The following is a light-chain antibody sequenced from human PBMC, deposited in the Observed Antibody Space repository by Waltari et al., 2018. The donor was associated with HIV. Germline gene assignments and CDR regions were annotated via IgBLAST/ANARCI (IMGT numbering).Light chain of an antibody. J-gene: IGKJ2*01. CDR1: QSVSNN. V-gene: IGKV3D-15*01. CDR2: GAS. Sequence: VMTQSPATLSVSPGERATLSCRASQSVSNNLAWYQHKPGQAPRLRISGASTRATGIPARFSGSGSGTEFTLSISSLQSEDFAVYYCQQYNNWPPNYTFGQGTKLEIK. CDR3: QQYNNWPPNYT.